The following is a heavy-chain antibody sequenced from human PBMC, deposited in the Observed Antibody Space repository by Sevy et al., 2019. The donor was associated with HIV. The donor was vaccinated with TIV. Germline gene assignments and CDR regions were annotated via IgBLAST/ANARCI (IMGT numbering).Heavy chain of an antibody. J-gene: IGHJ3*02. CDR3: AREVSSPGYYDIAGYGDEAFDI. D-gene: IGHD3-22*01. Sequence: GGYLRLSCAASGFTFDTYTMNWVRQAPGKGLEWVSSISFSSSYIYYADSVKGRFTISRDNAKSSLYLQMNSLRADDTAVYYYAREVSSPGYYDIAGYGDEAFDIWGQGTLVTVSS. CDR1: GFTFDTYT. CDR2: ISFSSSYI. V-gene: IGHV3-21*01.